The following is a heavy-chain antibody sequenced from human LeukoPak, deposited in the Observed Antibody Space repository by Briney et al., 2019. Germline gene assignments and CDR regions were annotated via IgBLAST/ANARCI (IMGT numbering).Heavy chain of an antibody. CDR3: VRERNCSGASCLDGFDI. Sequence: SETLSLTCTVSGGSISTYYWSWLRQPPGKGLEWIGYIYNSGRTNYNPSLESRVTISVDTSKNQFSLKLNSVTAADTAVYYCVRERNCSGASCLDGFDIWGQGTVVTVSS. J-gene: IGHJ3*02. V-gene: IGHV4-59*01. D-gene: IGHD2-15*01. CDR2: IYNSGRT. CDR1: GGSISTYY.